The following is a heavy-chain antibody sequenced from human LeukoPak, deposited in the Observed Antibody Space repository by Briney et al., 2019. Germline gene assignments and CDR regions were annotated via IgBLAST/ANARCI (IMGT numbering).Heavy chain of an antibody. CDR1: GFTFSTYS. Sequence: PGGSLRLSCAASGFTFSTYSMNWVRQAPGERLEWLSYISGDSNTIYYADSVKGRFTISRDNAKTSLYLQMNTLRDEDTAVYYCARDRAAPTWFFDFWGRGTLVLVSS. V-gene: IGHV3-48*02. CDR3: ARDRAAPTWFFDF. J-gene: IGHJ2*01. CDR2: ISGDSNTI. D-gene: IGHD2-15*01.